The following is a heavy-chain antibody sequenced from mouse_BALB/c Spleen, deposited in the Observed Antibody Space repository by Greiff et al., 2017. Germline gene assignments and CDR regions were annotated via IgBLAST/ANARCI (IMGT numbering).Heavy chain of an antibody. J-gene: IGHJ4*01. CDR2: INPSSGYT. D-gene: IGHD2-10*02. Sequence: QVQLKQSGAELARPGASVKMSCKASGYTFTSYTMHWVKQRPGQGLEWIGYINPSSGYTNYNQKFKDKATLTADKSSSTAYMQLSSLTSEDSAVYYCARWYGKGAMDYWGQGTSVTVSS. CDR1: GYTFTSYT. CDR3: ARWYGKGAMDY. V-gene: IGHV1-4*01.